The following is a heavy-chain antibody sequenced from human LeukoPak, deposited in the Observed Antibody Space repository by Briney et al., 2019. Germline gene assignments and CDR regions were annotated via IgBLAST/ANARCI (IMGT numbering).Heavy chain of an antibody. J-gene: IGHJ4*02. CDR3: ARDLSLGPHHYGEPFDY. V-gene: IGHV1-18*01. D-gene: IGHD4-17*01. CDR1: GYTFTNYG. CDR2: ISGYNGNT. Sequence: ASVKVSCXTSGYTFTNYGISWVRQAHGQGPEWMGWISGYNGNTNYVQKFQGRVTMTTDTSTSTAYMELRSLRSGDTAVYYCARDLSLGPHHYGEPFDYWGQGTLVTVSP.